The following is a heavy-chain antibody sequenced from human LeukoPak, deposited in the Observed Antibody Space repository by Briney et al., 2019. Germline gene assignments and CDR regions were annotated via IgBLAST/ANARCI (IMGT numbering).Heavy chain of an antibody. CDR1: GFTFSSYA. Sequence: PGGSLRLSCAASGFTFSSYAMSWVRQAPGKGLEWVSAISGSGGSTYYADSVKGRFTISRDNSKSTLYLQMNSLRAEDTAVYYCARHRGSGYPYFDYWGQGTLVTVSS. CDR2: ISGSGGST. V-gene: IGHV3-23*01. CDR3: ARHRGSGYPYFDY. J-gene: IGHJ4*02. D-gene: IGHD3-22*01.